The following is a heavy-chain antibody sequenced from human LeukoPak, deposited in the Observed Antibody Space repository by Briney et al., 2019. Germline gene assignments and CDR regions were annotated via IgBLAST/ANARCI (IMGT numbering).Heavy chain of an antibody. CDR3: ARNLGSFDV. V-gene: IGHV3-23*01. CDR2: IADAGT. Sequence: PGGSLRLSCAASGFTFNDFAMTWVCQAPGKGLEWVSTIADAGTYYADSVAGRSINSRDNSKNMLYLPLNSLRADDTAMYYCARNLGSFDVRGDGTMVTVSS. D-gene: IGHD3-16*01. J-gene: IGHJ3*01. CDR1: GFTFNDFA.